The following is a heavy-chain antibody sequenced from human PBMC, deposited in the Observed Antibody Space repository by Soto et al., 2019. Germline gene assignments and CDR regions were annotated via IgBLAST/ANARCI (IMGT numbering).Heavy chain of an antibody. J-gene: IGHJ4*02. V-gene: IGHV3-33*01. Sequence: QVQLVESGGGVVQPGMSLRLSCAASGFTFSNYGMHWVRQAPGKGLEWVAVIWYDGSNIYYADSVKGRFTISRDNSKNTLYLQMNTLRAEDTAVYYCARHKGGDPYYFDYWGQGTLVTVSS. D-gene: IGHD4-17*01. CDR3: ARHKGGDPYYFDY. CDR2: IWYDGSNI. CDR1: GFTFSNYG.